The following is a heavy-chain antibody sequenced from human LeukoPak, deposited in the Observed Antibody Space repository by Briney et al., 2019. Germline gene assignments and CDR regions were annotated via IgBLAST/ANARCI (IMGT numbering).Heavy chain of an antibody. CDR3: ARHPRDRYYGSWI. CDR1: GYSFTSYW. D-gene: IGHD3-10*01. V-gene: IGHV5-10-1*01. CDR2: IDPSDSYT. J-gene: IGHJ4*02. Sequence: GESLSISCKGSGYSFTSYWISWVRQMPGKGLEWMGRIDPSDSYTSYSPSFQGHVTISADKSISTAYLQWSSLKASDTAMYYCARHPRDRYYGSWIWGQGTLVTVSS.